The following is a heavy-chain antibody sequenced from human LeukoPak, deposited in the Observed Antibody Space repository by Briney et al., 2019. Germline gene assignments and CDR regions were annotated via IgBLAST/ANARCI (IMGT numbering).Heavy chain of an antibody. CDR2: IIPILGIA. J-gene: IGHJ3*02. D-gene: IGHD3-3*01. V-gene: IGHV1-69*04. CDR1: GGTFSSYA. Sequence: GASVKVSCKASGGTFSSYAISWVRQAPGQGLEWMGRIIPILGIANYAQKFQGRVTITADKSTSTAYMELSSLRSEDTAVYYCARDYDFDAFDIWGQGTMVTVSS. CDR3: ARDYDFDAFDI.